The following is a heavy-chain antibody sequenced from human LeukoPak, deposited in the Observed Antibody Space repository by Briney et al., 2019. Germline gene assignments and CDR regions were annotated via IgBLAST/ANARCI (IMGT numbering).Heavy chain of an antibody. CDR2: INHSGST. V-gene: IGHV4-34*01. D-gene: IGHD2-2*01. CDR1: GGAFSSYY. J-gene: IGHJ4*02. Sequence: PSETLSLTCAVYGGAFSSYYWSWIRQPPGEGLEWIGEINHSGSTNYNPSLKSRVTISVDTSKNQFSLKLSSVTAADTAVYYCARGRLTSCYDYWGQGTLVTVSS. CDR3: ARGRLTSCYDY.